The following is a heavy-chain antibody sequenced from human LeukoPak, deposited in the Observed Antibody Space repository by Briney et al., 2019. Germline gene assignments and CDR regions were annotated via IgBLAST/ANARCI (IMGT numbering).Heavy chain of an antibody. CDR2: ISAYNGNT. D-gene: IGHD3-22*01. CDR3: ARVSRDSSGYYSDY. CDR1: GYTFISYG. Sequence: ASVRVSCKASGYTFISYGISWVRQAPGQGLEWMGWISAYNGNTNYAQKLQGRVTMTTDTSTSTAYMELRSLRSDDTAVYYCARVSRDSSGYYSDYWGQGTLVTVSS. V-gene: IGHV1-18*01. J-gene: IGHJ4*02.